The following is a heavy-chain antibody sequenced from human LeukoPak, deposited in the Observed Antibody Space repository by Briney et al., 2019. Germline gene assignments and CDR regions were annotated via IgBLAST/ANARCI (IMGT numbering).Heavy chain of an antibody. J-gene: IGHJ4*02. CDR2: ISGSGGST. V-gene: IGHV3-23*01. CDR3: ARSRSSGFDS. D-gene: IGHD1-26*01. Sequence: PGGSLRLSCAASGFTFSSYAMSWVRQAPGKGLEWVSAISGSGGSTYYADSVKGRFTISRDNSKNTLYLQMNSLRVEDTAVYYCARSRSSGFDSWGQGTLVTVSS. CDR1: GFTFSSYA.